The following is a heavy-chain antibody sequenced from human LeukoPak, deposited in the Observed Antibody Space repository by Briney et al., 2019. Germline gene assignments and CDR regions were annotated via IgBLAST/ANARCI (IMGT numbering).Heavy chain of an antibody. D-gene: IGHD3-22*01. CDR2: IYTSGST. Sequence: PSETLSLTCTVSGGSISSGSYYWSWIRQPAGKGLEWIGRIYTSGSTNYNPSLKSRVTISVDTSKNQFSLKLSSVTAADTAVYYCASLDYYDSSGPDYWGQGTLVTVSS. V-gene: IGHV4-61*02. J-gene: IGHJ4*02. CDR1: GGSISSGSYY. CDR3: ASLDYYDSSGPDY.